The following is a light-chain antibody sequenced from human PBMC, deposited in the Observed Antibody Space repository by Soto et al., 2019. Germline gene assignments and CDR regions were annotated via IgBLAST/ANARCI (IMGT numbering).Light chain of an antibody. CDR3: QQLKSYPIT. CDR2: AAS. V-gene: IGKV1-9*01. J-gene: IGKJ5*01. Sequence: DIQLTQSPSFLSASVGDRVTITCRASQGISSYLAWYQQKPGNAPKLLIYAASTLQSGVPSRFSGSGSGTEFTLTISSLQPEDVATYYCQQLKSYPITFGQGTRLEIK. CDR1: QGISSY.